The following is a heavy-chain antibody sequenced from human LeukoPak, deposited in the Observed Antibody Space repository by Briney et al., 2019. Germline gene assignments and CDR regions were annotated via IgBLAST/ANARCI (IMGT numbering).Heavy chain of an antibody. J-gene: IGHJ4*02. V-gene: IGHV3-23*01. D-gene: IGHD1-26*01. Sequence: PGGSLRLSCAASGFAFSRLAMGWVRQAPGKGLEWVSVISDSGSLTYYADSVKGRFTISRDNARNSLYLQMNSLRAEDTAVYYCARLVGATEDYWGQGTLVTVSS. CDR3: ARLVGATEDY. CDR1: GFAFSRLA. CDR2: ISDSGSLT.